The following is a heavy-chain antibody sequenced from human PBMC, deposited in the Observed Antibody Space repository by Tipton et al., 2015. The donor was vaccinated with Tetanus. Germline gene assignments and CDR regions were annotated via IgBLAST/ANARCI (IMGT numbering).Heavy chain of an antibody. V-gene: IGHV3-11*06. CDR1: GFTFSDYY. D-gene: IGHD4-17*01. J-gene: IGHJ6*02. Sequence: SLRLSCAASGFTFSDYYMSWIRQAPGKGLEWVSYISSSSSYTNYPDSVKGRFTISRDNAKNSLYLQMNSLRAEDTAVYYCARGTTQGMDVWGQGTTVTVSS. CDR2: ISSSSSYT. CDR3: ARGTTQGMDV.